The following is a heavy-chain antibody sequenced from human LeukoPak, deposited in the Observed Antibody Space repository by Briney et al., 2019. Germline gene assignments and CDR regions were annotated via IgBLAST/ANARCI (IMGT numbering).Heavy chain of an antibody. CDR3: ARDEDYGDYGVGAFDI. CDR1: GYTFTSYG. CDR2: ISAYNGNT. D-gene: IGHD4-17*01. Sequence: ASVKVSCKASGYTFTSYGISWVRQAPGQGLEWMGWISAYNGNTNYAQKLQGRVTMTPDTSTSTAYMELRSLRSDDTAVYYCARDEDYGDYGVGAFDIWGQGTMVTVSS. V-gene: IGHV1-18*01. J-gene: IGHJ3*02.